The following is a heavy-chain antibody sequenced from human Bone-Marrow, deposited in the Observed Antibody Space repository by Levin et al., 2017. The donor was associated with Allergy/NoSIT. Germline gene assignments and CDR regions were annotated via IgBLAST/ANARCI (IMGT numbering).Heavy chain of an antibody. CDR3: AREYCSSTFCAMDPAIDY. V-gene: IGHV3-21*01. CDR1: GFTFSSYS. J-gene: IGHJ4*02. D-gene: IGHD2-2*01. Sequence: GGSLRLSCAASGFTFSSYSMNWVRQAPGKGLEWVSSISSSSSYIYYADSVKGRFTISRDNAKNSLYLQMNSLRAEDTAVYYCAREYCSSTFCAMDPAIDYWGQGTLVTVSS. CDR2: ISSSSSYI.